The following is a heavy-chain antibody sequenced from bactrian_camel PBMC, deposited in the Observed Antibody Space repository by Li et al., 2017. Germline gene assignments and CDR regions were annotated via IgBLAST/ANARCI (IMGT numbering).Heavy chain of an antibody. D-gene: IGHD2*01. CDR3: AADFRFTRRGTWYEYNY. J-gene: IGHJ4*01. V-gene: IGHV3S53*01. Sequence: HVQLVESGGGSVQTGGSLRLSCAASGYTFARNCVGWYRQTPGKEREAVAGIDSDENTNYAASVKGRFTISKDYTRKILYLQMDSLKPEDSAMYYCAADFRFTRRGTWYEYNYFGHGTQVTVS. CDR2: IDSDENT. CDR1: GYTFARNC.